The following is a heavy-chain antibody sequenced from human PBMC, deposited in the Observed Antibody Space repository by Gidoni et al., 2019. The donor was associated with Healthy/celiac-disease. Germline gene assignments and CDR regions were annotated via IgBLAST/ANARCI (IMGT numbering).Heavy chain of an antibody. D-gene: IGHD2-21*02. Sequence: QVQLVESGGGVVQPGRSLRLSCAASGFTFSSYAMHWVRQAPGKGLEWVAVISYDGSNKYYADSVKGRFTISRDNSKNTLYLQMNSLRAEDTAVYYCARDGVTEDVEMATIYYGMDVWGQGTTVTVSS. CDR3: ARDGVTEDVEMATIYYGMDV. CDR2: ISYDGSNK. V-gene: IGHV3-30-3*01. CDR1: GFTFSSYA. J-gene: IGHJ6*02.